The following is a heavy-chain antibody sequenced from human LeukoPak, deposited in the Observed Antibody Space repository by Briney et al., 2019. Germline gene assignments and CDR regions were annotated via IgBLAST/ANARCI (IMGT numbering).Heavy chain of an antibody. CDR3: ARDRIAAAGTDYDY. D-gene: IGHD6-13*01. CDR2: IKGDDSAR. CDR1: AFTFSSYW. V-gene: IGHV3-7*01. Sequence: SGGSLRLSCAASAFTFSSYWMTWVRQAPGKGLEWVANIKGDDSARYYVDSVMGRFTISRDNAYNSVYLQMNSLRPEDTAVYYCARDRIAAAGTDYDYWGQGVLVTVSS. J-gene: IGHJ4*02.